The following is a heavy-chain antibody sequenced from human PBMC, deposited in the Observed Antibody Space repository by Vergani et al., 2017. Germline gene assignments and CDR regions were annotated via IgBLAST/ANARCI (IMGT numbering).Heavy chain of an antibody. V-gene: IGHV4-34*01. Sequence: QVQLQQWGAGLLKPSETLSLTCAVYGGSFSGYYWSWIRQPPGKGLEWIGEINHSGSTNYNPSLKSRVTISVDTSKNQFSLKLSSVTAADMAVYYCARGVVTYYYYYMDVWGKGTTVTVSS. CDR1: GGSFSGYY. CDR3: ARGVVTYYYYYMDV. J-gene: IGHJ6*03. D-gene: IGHD2-21*02. CDR2: INHSGST.